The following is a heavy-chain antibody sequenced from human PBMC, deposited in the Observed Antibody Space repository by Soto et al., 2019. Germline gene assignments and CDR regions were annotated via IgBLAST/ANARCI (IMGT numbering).Heavy chain of an antibody. CDR1: GYNFNQYY. Sequence: QVQLMQSGAEVRKPGASVRLSWETSGYNFNQYYIHWVRQAPGQGLEWMGIINLRGGTTEYAHKFRGRVTVTGDTSTRTAYMELRSLRSDDTAIYFCARGPDDSDVPRWDYWGQGTLVTVSS. CDR3: ARGPDDSDVPRWDY. CDR2: INLRGGTT. D-gene: IGHD4-17*01. J-gene: IGHJ4*02. V-gene: IGHV1-46*02.